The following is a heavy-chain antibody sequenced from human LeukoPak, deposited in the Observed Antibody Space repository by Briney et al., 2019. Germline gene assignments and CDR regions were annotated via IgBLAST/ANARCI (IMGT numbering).Heavy chain of an antibody. CDR1: GGSISSGSYY. CDR3: ARDRLGELAGTFDS. J-gene: IGHJ4*02. D-gene: IGHD1-1*01. CDR2: IYTSGST. Sequence: SETLSLTCTVSGGSISSGSYYWSWIRQPAGKGLEWIGRIYTSGSTNYNPSLKSRVTISVDTSKNQFSLKLSSVTAADTAVYYCARDRLGELAGTFDSWGQGTLVTVSS. V-gene: IGHV4-61*02.